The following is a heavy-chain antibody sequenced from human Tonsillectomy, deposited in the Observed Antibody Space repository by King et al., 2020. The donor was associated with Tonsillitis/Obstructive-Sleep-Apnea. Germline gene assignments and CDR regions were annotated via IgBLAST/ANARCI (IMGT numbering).Heavy chain of an antibody. V-gene: IGHV7-4-1*02. CDR3: AREGRFQTYYDFWSGSPDAFDM. Sequence: QLVQSGSELKKPGASVKISCKASEFTFTSYAMNWVRQAPGQGLEWMGWINTHTGNPTYAQGFTGRFVFSLDISVSTAYLQINSLKAEDTAVYYCAREGRFQTYYDFWSGSPDAFDMWGQGTMVTVSS. CDR1: EFTFTSYA. D-gene: IGHD3-3*01. CDR2: INTHTGNP. J-gene: IGHJ3*02.